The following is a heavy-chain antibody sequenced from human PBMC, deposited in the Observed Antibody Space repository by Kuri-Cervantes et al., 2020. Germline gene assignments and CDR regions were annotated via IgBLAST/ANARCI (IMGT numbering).Heavy chain of an antibody. D-gene: IGHD6-13*01. V-gene: IGHV3-7*01. CDR2: VSDEGSLT. CDR3: ARDHRGAAAGSRAYFDY. Sequence: GGSLRLSCAASGFTFSSYGMHWVRQAPGKGLEWVASVSDEGSLTFYVDSVKGRFIISRDNAKNSLFLQMNSLRAEDTAVYYCARDHRGAAAGSRAYFDYWGQGTLVTVSS. J-gene: IGHJ4*02. CDR1: GFTFSSYG.